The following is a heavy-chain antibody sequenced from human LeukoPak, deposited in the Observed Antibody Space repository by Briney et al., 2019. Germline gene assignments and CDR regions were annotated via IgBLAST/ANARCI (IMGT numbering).Heavy chain of an antibody. CDR3: AREARVGGALQY. D-gene: IGHD1-26*01. V-gene: IGHV3-74*03. Sequence: GGSLRLSCAASGLTFSTYWMHWVRQAPWKGLAWDARINPDGSIRTYANSVQGRVTISRDTAKDTLFLQMNSLRAEDTAVYYCAREARVGGALQYWGQGTPVTVSS. CDR2: INPDGSIR. J-gene: IGHJ4*02. CDR1: GLTFSTYW.